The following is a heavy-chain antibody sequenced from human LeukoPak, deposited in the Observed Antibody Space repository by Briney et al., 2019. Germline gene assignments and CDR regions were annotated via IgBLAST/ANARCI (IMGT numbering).Heavy chain of an antibody. J-gene: IGHJ4*02. CDR1: GGSFSGYY. CDR3: ARYSATGNYFDY. Sequence: PSETLSLTCAVYGGSFSGYYWSWIRQPPGKGLEWIGEINHSGSTNYNPSLKSRVTISVDTSKNQLSLKLSSVTTADTAVYYCARYSATGNYFDYWGQGTLVTVSS. CDR2: INHSGST. D-gene: IGHD1-1*01. V-gene: IGHV4-34*01.